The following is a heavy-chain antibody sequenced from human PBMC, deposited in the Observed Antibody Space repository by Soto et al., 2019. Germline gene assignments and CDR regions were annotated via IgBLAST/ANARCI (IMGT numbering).Heavy chain of an antibody. Sequence: ASVKVSCKASGYTFTSYGISWVRQAPGQGLEWMGWISAYNGNTNYAQKLQGRVTMTRDTSTSTVYMELSSLRSEDTAVYYCARLATGGYSGYDPSQQFDYWGQGTLVTVSS. J-gene: IGHJ4*02. V-gene: IGHV1-18*01. D-gene: IGHD5-12*01. CDR1: GYTFTSYG. CDR3: ARLATGGYSGYDPSQQFDY. CDR2: ISAYNGNT.